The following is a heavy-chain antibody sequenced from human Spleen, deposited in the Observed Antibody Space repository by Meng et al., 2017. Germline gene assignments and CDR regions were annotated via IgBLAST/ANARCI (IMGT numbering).Heavy chain of an antibody. V-gene: IGHV7-4-1*02. J-gene: IGHJ4*02. CDR1: GYTFTSYA. CDR3: ARDRVIQLWFTFDY. Sequence: QVQVLQAGSELKKPGTSVKVSCKASGYTFTSYAMKWVRQAPGQGLEWMAWINTNTWNPTYAQGFTGRFVFSLDTSVSTAYLQISSLKAEDTAVYYCARDRVIQLWFTFDYWGQGTLVTVSS. D-gene: IGHD5-18*01. CDR2: INTNTWNP.